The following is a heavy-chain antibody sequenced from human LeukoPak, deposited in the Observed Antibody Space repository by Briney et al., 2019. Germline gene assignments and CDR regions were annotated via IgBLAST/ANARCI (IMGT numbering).Heavy chain of an antibody. D-gene: IGHD6-19*01. V-gene: IGHV3-53*01. J-gene: IGHJ4*02. Sequence: PGGSLRLSCAASGFTVSSNYMSWVRQAPGKGLEWVSVIYIGGTTNYPDSVRGRFTNSRDNAKNSLYLQMNSLRAEDTAVYYCAREIGYSSGWYISGSNYFDYWGQGTLVTVSS. CDR3: AREIGYSSGWYISGSNYFDY. CDR2: IYIGGTT. CDR1: GFTVSSNY.